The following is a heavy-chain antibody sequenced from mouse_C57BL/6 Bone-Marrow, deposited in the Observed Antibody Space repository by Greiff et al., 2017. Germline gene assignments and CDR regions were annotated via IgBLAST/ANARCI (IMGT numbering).Heavy chain of an antibody. V-gene: IGHV1-81*01. D-gene: IGHD2-1*01. Sequence: VHLVESGAELARPGASVKLSCKASGYTFTSYGISWVKQRTGQGLEWIGEIYPRSGNTYYNEKFKGKATLTADKSSSTAYMELRSLTSEDSAVYFCVYYGNYNWYFDVWGTGTTVTVSS. CDR1: GYTFTSYG. CDR2: IYPRSGNT. J-gene: IGHJ1*03. CDR3: VYYGNYNWYFDV.